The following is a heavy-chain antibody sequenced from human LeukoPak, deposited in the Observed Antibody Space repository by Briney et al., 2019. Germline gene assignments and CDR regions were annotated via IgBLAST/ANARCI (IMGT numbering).Heavy chain of an antibody. CDR1: GGSISSRSYY. V-gene: IGHV4-39*01. Sequence: SETLSLTCTVSGGSISSRSYYWGWIRQPPGKGLEWIGSVYYSGGTYYNPSLKSRVSISVDTSKNQFSLRLTSVTAADTAVYFCARAYGDKSTWFDPWGQGTLVTVSS. CDR3: ARAYGDKSTWFDP. CDR2: VYYSGGT. J-gene: IGHJ5*02. D-gene: IGHD4-23*01.